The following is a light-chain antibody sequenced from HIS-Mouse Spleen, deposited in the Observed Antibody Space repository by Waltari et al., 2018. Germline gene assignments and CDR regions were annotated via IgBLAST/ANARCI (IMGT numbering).Light chain of an antibody. CDR2: RNN. CDR3: AAWDDSLSGV. J-gene: IGLJ2*01. Sequence: QSVLTHPPSASGTPGQRVTIACSGSTPNLGSNYVYWYQQLPGTAPKLLISRNNQRPSGVPDRFSGSKSGTSASLAIGGLRSEDEADYYCAAWDDSLSGVFGGGTKLTVL. V-gene: IGLV1-47*01. CDR1: TPNLGSNY.